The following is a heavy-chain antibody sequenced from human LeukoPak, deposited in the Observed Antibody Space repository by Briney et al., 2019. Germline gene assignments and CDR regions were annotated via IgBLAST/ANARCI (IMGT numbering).Heavy chain of an antibody. CDR1: GFTFSSYG. Sequence: GGSLRLSCAASGFTFSSYGMHWVRQAPGKGLEWVAVISYDGSNKYYADSVEGRFIISRDNSKNTLYLQMNSLRAEDTAVYYCAKDPGVVVVAATGLDYWGQGTLVTVSS. CDR2: ISYDGSNK. J-gene: IGHJ4*02. V-gene: IGHV3-30*18. CDR3: AKDPGVVVVAATGLDY. D-gene: IGHD2-15*01.